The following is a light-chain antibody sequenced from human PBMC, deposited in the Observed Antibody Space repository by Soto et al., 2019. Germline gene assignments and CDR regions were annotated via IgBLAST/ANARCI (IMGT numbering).Light chain of an antibody. Sequence: QSVLTQPASVAGSPGQSITISCTGTSSYVGGYNYVSWYQHHPGKAPKLMIFDVSNRPSGVSNRFSGSKSGNTASLTISGLQPEDEADYYGSSYTTSNTRQIVFGTGTKLTVL. CDR1: SSYVGGYNY. V-gene: IGLV2-14*03. J-gene: IGLJ1*01. CDR3: SSYTTSNTRQIV. CDR2: DVS.